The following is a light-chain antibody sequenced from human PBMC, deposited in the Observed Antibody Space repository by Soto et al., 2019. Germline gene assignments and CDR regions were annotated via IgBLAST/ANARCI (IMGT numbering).Light chain of an antibody. Sequence: QSVLTQPPSVSGAPGQRVTISCTGSSSNIGANYDVHWYQRLPGTAPKLLIYGNNNRPSGVPDRFSGSKSAASASLAITGLQAEDEADYYCQSFDSSLTGWIFGGGTQLTVL. CDR3: QSFDSSLTGWI. V-gene: IGLV1-40*01. J-gene: IGLJ2*01. CDR1: SSNIGANYD. CDR2: GNN.